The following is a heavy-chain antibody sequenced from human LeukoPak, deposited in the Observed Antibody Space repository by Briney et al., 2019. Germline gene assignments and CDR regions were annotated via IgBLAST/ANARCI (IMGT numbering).Heavy chain of an antibody. CDR2: IYHSGST. V-gene: IGHV4-38-2*02. Sequence: SETLSLTCTVSGYSISSGYYWGWIRQPPGKGLEWIRSIYHSGSTYYNPSLKSRVTISVDTSKNQFSLKLSSVTAADTAVYYCARSTDSGANGAFDIWGQGTVVTVSS. J-gene: IGHJ3*02. CDR1: GYSISSGYY. CDR3: ARSTDSGANGAFDI. D-gene: IGHD1-26*01.